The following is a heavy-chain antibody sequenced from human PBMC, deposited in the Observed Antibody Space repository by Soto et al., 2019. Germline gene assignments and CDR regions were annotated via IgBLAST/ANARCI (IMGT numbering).Heavy chain of an antibody. J-gene: IGHJ4*02. CDR1: GFTFSSYA. CDR2: ISYDGSNK. V-gene: IGHV3-30-3*01. Sequence: QVQLVESGGGVVQPGRSLRLSCAASGFTFSSYAMHWVRQAPGKGLEWVAVISYDGSNKYYADSVKGRFTISRDNSQNSRYLQLNSLRAEDTAVYYCVRADDYGEFRVGYFDYWGQGSLVTVSS. D-gene: IGHD4-17*01. CDR3: VRADDYGEFRVGYFDY.